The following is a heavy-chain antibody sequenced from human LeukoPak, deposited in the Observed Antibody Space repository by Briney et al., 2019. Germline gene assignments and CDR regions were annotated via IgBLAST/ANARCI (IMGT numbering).Heavy chain of an antibody. J-gene: IGHJ4*02. V-gene: IGHV4-39*07. D-gene: IGHD1-26*01. Sequence: PSETLSLTCTVSGGSISSSSYYWGWIRQPPGKGLEWIGSIYYTGNTFYNPSLKSRVTISVDTSKNQFSLKLSSVTAADTAVYYCARTVFFRGATTLFDYWGQGTLVTVSS. CDR2: IYYTGNT. CDR3: ARTVFFRGATTLFDY. CDR1: GGSISSSSYY.